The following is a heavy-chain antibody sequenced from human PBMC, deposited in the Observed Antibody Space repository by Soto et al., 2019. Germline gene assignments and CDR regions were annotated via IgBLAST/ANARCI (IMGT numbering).Heavy chain of an antibody. Sequence: EVQLVESGGGLVQPGGSLRLSCAASGFTFSSDCMSWVRQSLGKGLEWVANINQAGRDKDNVEYEKGRFTISRDNAKNSLYLQMNILKYEDTAEYYCARDGGYRGYYINDYWGQGTLVTVSS. V-gene: IGHV3-7*05. CDR1: GFTFSSDC. D-gene: IGHD3-22*01. CDR3: ARDGGYRGYYINDY. J-gene: IGHJ4*02. CDR2: INQAGRDK.